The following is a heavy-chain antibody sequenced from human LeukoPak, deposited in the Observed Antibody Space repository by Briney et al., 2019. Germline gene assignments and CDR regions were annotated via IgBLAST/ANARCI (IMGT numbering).Heavy chain of an antibody. CDR2: IYTSGST. CDR1: GGSISSGSYY. V-gene: IGHV4-61*02. D-gene: IGHD3-22*01. CDR3: ARGLTDSSGYYGEYFQH. J-gene: IGHJ1*01. Sequence: SPSETLSLTCTVSGGSISSGSYYWSWIRQPAGKGLEWIGRIYTSGSTNYNPSLKSRVTMSVDTSKNQFSLKLSSVTAADTAVYYCARGLTDSSGYYGEYFQHWGQGTLVTVSS.